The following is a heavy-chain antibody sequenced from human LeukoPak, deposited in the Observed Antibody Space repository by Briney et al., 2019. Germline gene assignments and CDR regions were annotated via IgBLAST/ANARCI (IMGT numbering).Heavy chain of an antibody. Sequence: GGSLRLSCAASGITFSNYWMHWVRQAPGKGLVWVSHIIQDGSVTFYADSVKGRFTISRDNAKNSLYLQMNSLRAEDTAVYYCARDLLFGGFFPTVGDWGQGTLVTVSS. J-gene: IGHJ4*02. CDR2: IIQDGSVT. CDR3: ARDLLFGGFFPTVGD. D-gene: IGHD4-23*01. V-gene: IGHV3-74*01. CDR1: GITFSNYW.